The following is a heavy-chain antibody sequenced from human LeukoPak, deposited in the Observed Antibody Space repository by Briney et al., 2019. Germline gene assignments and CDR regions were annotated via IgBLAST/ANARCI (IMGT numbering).Heavy chain of an antibody. V-gene: IGHV3-30*04. J-gene: IGHJ4*02. CDR3: AREGLEAVYYFDY. Sequence: GRSLRLSCAASGFTFSSYAMHWVRQAPGKGLEWVAVISYDGSNKYYADSVKGRFTISRDNSKNTLYLQMNSLRAEDTAVYYCAREGLEAVYYFDYWGQGTLVTVSS. CDR2: ISYDGSNK. CDR1: GFTFSSYA. D-gene: IGHD3-16*01.